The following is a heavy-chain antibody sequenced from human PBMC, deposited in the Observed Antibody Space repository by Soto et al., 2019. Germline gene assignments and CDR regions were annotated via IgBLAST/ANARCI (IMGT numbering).Heavy chain of an antibody. D-gene: IGHD5-12*01. V-gene: IGHV1-46*01. CDR1: GYTFTSYY. CDR3: ARGSVFYTEMATINPIDY. CDR2: INPSGGST. Sequence: ASVKVSFKAPGYTFTSYYMPWVRQAPRQVVEWMGIINPSGGSTSYAQKFQGRVTMTRDTSTSTVYMELSSLRSEDTAVYYCARGSVFYTEMATINPIDYWGQGTLVTVSS. J-gene: IGHJ4*02.